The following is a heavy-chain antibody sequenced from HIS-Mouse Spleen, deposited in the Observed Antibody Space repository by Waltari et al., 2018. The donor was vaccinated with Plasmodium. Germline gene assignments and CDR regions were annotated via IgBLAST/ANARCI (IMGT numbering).Heavy chain of an antibody. J-gene: IGHJ4*02. CDR1: GGSFSGYY. CDR3: ARGPGDIVATTFDY. D-gene: IGHD5-12*01. CDR2: IKHSGST. Sequence: QVQLQQWGAGLLKPSETLSLTCAVYGGSFSGYYWSWIRQPPGKGLEWIGEIKHSGSTNYNPALKSRVTISVDTSKNQFSVKLSSVTAADTAVYYCARGPGDIVATTFDYWGQGTLVTVSS. V-gene: IGHV4-34*01.